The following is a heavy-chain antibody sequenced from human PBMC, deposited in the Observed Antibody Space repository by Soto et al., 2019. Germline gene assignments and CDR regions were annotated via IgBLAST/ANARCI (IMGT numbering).Heavy chain of an antibody. CDR2: IYPSDSDT. J-gene: IGHJ4*02. V-gene: IGHV5-51*01. CDR1: GCIPTQYW. CDR3: ARHGLYGEYSPRYLAS. Sequence: EDLQIRCNGSGCIPTQYWIAGVRQMPGKGLEYIGIIYPSDSDTRYSPSFQGQVTISADKSISTAYLQWSSLKASDTAIYYCARHGLYGEYSPRYLASSGQGTLVTVSS. D-gene: IGHD4-17*01.